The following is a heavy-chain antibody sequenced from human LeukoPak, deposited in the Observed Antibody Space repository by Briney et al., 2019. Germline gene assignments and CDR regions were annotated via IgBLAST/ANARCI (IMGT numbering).Heavy chain of an antibody. CDR1: GFIYSSYA. D-gene: IGHD4-17*01. J-gene: IGHJ3*02. V-gene: IGHV3-23*01. CDR2: ISGSGGST. Sequence: PGGSLRLSCAASGFIYSSYAMSWVRQAPGKGLEWVSTISGSGGSTFYADSGKGRFTISRDNSKNTLYLQMNSLRSEDTAVYYCAKSGDYGSAADAFDIWGQGTMVTVSS. CDR3: AKSGDYGSAADAFDI.